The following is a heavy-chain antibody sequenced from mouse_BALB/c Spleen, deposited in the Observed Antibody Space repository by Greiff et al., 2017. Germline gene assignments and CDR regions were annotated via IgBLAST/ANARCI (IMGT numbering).Heavy chain of an antibody. V-gene: IGHV1-62-2*01. J-gene: IGHJ4*01. D-gene: IGHD2-2*01. CDR3: ARHAIYGYDGQDAMDY. CDR1: GFTFTEYI. Sequence: VQLQESGADLVKPGASVKLSCTASGFTFTEYIIHWVKLRSGQGLEWIGWFYPGSGSIKYNEKFQDKATLTADKSSSTVYMELSRLTSEDSAVYDCARHAIYGYDGQDAMDYWGQGTSVTVS. CDR2: FYPGSGSI.